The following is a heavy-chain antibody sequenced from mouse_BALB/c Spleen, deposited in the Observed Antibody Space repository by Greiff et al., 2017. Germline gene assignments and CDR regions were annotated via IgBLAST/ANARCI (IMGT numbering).Heavy chain of an antibody. CDR1: GYTFTSYW. CDR3: ARRGQYYAMDY. J-gene: IGHJ4*01. Sequence: QVQLKQSGAELAKPGASVKMSCKASGYTFTSYWMHWVKQRPGQGLEWIGYINPSTGYTEYNQKFKDKATLTADKSSSTAYMQLSSLTSEDSAVYYCARRGQYYAMDYWGQGTSVTVSS. CDR2: INPSTGYT. V-gene: IGHV1-7*01.